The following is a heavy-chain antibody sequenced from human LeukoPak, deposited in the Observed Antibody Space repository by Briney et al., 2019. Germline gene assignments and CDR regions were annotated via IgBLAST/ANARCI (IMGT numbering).Heavy chain of an antibody. CDR3: ARDNSGWSVDY. J-gene: IGHJ4*02. CDR2: ISPSGDYT. CDR1: GYTFSSYY. Sequence: ASVRVSCKASGYTFSSYYMHWVRQAPGQGLEWMGIISPSGDYTRYAQKLQGRVSMTLDTSTSTVYMELNSLESEDTAMYYCARDNSGWSVDYWGQGTLVTVTS. D-gene: IGHD6-19*01. V-gene: IGHV1-46*04.